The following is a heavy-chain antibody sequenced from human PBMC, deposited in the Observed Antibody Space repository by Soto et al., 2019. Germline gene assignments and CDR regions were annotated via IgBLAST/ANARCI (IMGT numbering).Heavy chain of an antibody. CDR1: GYSFAGYW. V-gene: IGHV5-10-1*01. J-gene: IGHJ4*02. Sequence: GESLKISCKGSGYSFAGYWITWVRQRPGKGLEWLGRIDPSDSATNYSPSFRGHVTISGARSISTVYLQWRSLQASDTAAYYCSRQLSNADTVHYIYDFGFWGGGTVVTV. D-gene: IGHD3-16*01. CDR2: IDPSDSAT. CDR3: SRQLSNADTVHYIYDFGF.